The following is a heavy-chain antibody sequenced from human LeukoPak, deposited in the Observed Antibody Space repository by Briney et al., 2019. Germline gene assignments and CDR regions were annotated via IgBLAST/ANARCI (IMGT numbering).Heavy chain of an antibody. CDR1: GFTFSSYG. CDR3: AKGSSGWYGDWFDP. Sequence: PGGSLRLSCAASGFTFSSYGMHWVRQAPGKGLEWVAVIWYDGSNKYYADSVKGRFTISRDNSKNTLYLQMNSLRAEDTALYYCAKGSSGWYGDWFDPWGQGTLVTVSS. D-gene: IGHD6-19*01. V-gene: IGHV3-30*02. CDR2: IWYDGSNK. J-gene: IGHJ5*02.